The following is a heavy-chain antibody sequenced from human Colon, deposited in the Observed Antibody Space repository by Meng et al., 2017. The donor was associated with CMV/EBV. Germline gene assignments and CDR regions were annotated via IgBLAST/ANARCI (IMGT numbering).Heavy chain of an antibody. V-gene: IGHV3-64*01. J-gene: IGHJ4*02. CDR1: GFTFSTSA. CDR3: ARWYCNSNSCFFDY. Sequence: ASGFTFSTSAMHWVRRAPGKGLEYVSVIRSDGGFTSHANSVKGRFTTSRDNSKNMLYLQMGSLRAEDMAVYYCARWYCNSNSCFFDYWGQGTLVTVSS. CDR2: IRSDGGFT. D-gene: IGHD2-2*01.